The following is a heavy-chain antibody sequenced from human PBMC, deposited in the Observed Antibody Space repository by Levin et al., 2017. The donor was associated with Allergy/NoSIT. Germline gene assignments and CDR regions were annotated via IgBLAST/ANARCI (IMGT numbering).Heavy chain of an antibody. J-gene: IGHJ4*02. CDR1: GFTFSSYS. CDR2: ISSSSSYI. V-gene: IGHV3-21*01. CDR3: ARGKGVILFDY. D-gene: IGHD2/OR15-2a*01. Sequence: GESLKISCAASGFTFSSYSMNWVRQAPGKGLEWVSSISSSSSYIYYADSVKGRFTISRDNAKNSLYLQMNSLRAEDTAVYYCARGKGVILFDYWGQGTLVTVSS.